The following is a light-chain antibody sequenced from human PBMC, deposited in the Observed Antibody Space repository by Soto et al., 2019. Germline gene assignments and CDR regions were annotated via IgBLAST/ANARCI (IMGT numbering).Light chain of an antibody. Sequence: QSVLTQPRSVSGSPGQSVTISCTGTSSDVGGYNHVSWYQQHPGKAPKLMIYDVSKRPSGVPDRFSGSKSGNTASLTISGLQAEDEADYYCCSYAGSSLVFGGGTKLTVL. CDR2: DVS. V-gene: IGLV2-11*01. CDR3: CSYAGSSLV. CDR1: SSDVGGYNH. J-gene: IGLJ2*01.